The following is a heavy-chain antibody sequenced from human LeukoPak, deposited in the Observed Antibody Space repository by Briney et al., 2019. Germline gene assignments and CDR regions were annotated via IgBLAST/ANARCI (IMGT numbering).Heavy chain of an antibody. J-gene: IGHJ4*02. CDR1: GFTFSSYA. CDR2: ISSNGGST. D-gene: IGHD3-22*01. V-gene: IGHV3-64D*06. CDR3: VSLNYYDSSGYYRYYFDY. Sequence: AESLRLSCSASGFTFSSYAMHWVRQAPGKGLEYVSAISSNGGSTYYADSVKGRFTISRDNSKNTLYLQMSSLRAEDTAVYYCVSLNYYDSSGYYRYYFDYWGQGTLVTVSS.